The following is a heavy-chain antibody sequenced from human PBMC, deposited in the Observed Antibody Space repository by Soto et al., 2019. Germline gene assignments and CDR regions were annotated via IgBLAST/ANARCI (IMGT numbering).Heavy chain of an antibody. V-gene: IGHV3-11*01. Sequence: QVQLVESGGGLVKPGGSLRLSCAASGFTFSDYYMSWIRQAPGKGLEWVSYISSSGSTIYYADSVKGRFTISRDNAKNLLYLQMNSLRAEDTAVYYCARALADTPRVYYYGMDVWGQGTTVTVSS. J-gene: IGHJ6*02. CDR2: ISSSGSTI. CDR3: ARALADTPRVYYYGMDV. CDR1: GFTFSDYY.